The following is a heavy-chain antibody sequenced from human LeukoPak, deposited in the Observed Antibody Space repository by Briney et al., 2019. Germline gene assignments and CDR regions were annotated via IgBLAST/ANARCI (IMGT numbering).Heavy chain of an antibody. V-gene: IGHV3-23*01. CDR1: GFTFSSYA. D-gene: IGHD1-7*01. CDR3: AKGSNSNYGGLFDY. J-gene: IGHJ4*02. Sequence: GGSLRLSCAASGFTFSSYAMSWVRQAPRKGLEWVSAISGSGGSTYYADSVKGRFTISRDNSKNTLFLQMNSLRTEDTAMYYCAKGSNSNYGGLFDYWGQGTLVTVSS. CDR2: ISGSGGST.